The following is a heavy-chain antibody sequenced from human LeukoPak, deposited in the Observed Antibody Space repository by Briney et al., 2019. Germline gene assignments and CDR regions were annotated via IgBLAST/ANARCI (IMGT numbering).Heavy chain of an antibody. CDR2: ISSNGGST. CDR1: GFTFSSYA. CDR3: ARGRGYSYD. D-gene: IGHD5-18*01. Sequence: PVGSLRLSCEASGFTFSSYAMHWVRQAPGKGLEYVSAISSNGGSTYYANSVKGRFTISRDNSKNTLYLQMGSLRAEDMAVYYCARGRGYSYDWGQGTLVTVSS. V-gene: IGHV3-64*01. J-gene: IGHJ4*02.